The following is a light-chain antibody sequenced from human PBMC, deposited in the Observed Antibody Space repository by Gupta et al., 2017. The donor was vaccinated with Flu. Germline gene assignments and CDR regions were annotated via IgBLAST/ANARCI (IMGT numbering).Light chain of an antibody. Sequence: DIVLTQSPASLTVSLGERATINCTSSQTLLHSNNKTYLAWYQQKPTQPPNLLMYWASVRESGVPARFGGSGSETDFALTITSLQAEDVAVYYCQQYDSTPFTFGQGTKVGIK. CDR2: WAS. CDR3: QQYDSTPFT. CDR1: QTLLHSNNKTY. V-gene: IGKV4-1*01. J-gene: IGKJ2*01.